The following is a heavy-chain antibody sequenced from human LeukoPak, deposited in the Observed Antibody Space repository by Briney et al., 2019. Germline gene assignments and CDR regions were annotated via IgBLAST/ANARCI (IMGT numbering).Heavy chain of an antibody. D-gene: IGHD3-22*01. Sequence: SVKVSCKASGGTFSSYAISWVRQAPGQRLEWMGRIIPIFGTANYAQKFQGRVTITTDESTSTAYMELSSLRSEDTAVYYCARGPRHPTYYYDSSGYLGFDYWGQGTLVTVSS. CDR3: ARGPRHPTYYYDSSGYLGFDY. J-gene: IGHJ4*02. CDR1: GGTFSSYA. V-gene: IGHV1-69*05. CDR2: IIPIFGTA.